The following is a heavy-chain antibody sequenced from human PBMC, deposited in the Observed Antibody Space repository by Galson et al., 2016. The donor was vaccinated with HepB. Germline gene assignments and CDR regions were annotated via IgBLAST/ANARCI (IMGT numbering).Heavy chain of an antibody. J-gene: IGHJ3*01. Sequence: SLRLSCAASGFTLSKSVMHWVRQASGKGLQWVGRIRSKDYGNATTYAASVQGRFTISRDDSKNTAYLQMNSLKIEDTAKYFCTGLEGVDSDDAYDRWGPGTMVIVSS. V-gene: IGHV3-73*01. D-gene: IGHD3-22*01. CDR3: TGLEGVDSDDAYDR. CDR2: IRSKDYGNAT. CDR1: GFTLSKSV.